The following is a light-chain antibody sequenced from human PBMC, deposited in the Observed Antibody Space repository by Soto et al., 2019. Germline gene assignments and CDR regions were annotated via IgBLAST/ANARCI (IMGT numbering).Light chain of an antibody. Sequence: SYVLTQPPSVSVAPGKTASITCGGNNIGRKSVHWYQQKAGQAPVVVIYYDTDRPSGIPERFSGSNSGNTATLPISRVEAGDEDDYYCQVWDSSSDHVVFGGGTKLTVL. CDR3: QVWDSSSDHVV. CDR1: NIGRKS. V-gene: IGLV3-21*04. J-gene: IGLJ2*01. CDR2: YDT.